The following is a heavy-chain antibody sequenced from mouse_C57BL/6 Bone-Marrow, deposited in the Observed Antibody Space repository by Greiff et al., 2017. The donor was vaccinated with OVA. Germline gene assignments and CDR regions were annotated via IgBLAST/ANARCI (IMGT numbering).Heavy chain of an antibody. Sequence: VKLVESGAELVKPGASVKLSCKASGYTFTSYWMHWVKQRPGRGLEWIGRIYPNSGGTKYNEKFKSKATLTVDKPSSTAYMQLSSLTSEDSAVYYCARKRGTTVVAPVVWGTGTTVTVSS. CDR3: ARKRGTTVVAPVV. CDR2: IYPNSGGT. CDR1: GYTFTSYW. J-gene: IGHJ1*03. D-gene: IGHD1-1*01. V-gene: IGHV1-72*01.